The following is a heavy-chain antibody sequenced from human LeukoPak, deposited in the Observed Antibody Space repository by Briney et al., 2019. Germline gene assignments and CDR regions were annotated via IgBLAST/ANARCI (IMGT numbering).Heavy chain of an antibody. V-gene: IGHV3-9*01. J-gene: IGHJ4*02. D-gene: IGHD1-1*01. CDR3: ARGFHNWNDVSYYFDY. CDR2: ISWNGDSL. CDR1: GFTFDDYS. Sequence: GGSLRLSCAASGFTFDDYSLHWVRQVPGKGLEWVSSISWNGDSLGYADSVRGRFTISRDNAKNSLYLQMNSLRPEDTALYYCARGFHNWNDVSYYFDYWGQGTLVTVSS.